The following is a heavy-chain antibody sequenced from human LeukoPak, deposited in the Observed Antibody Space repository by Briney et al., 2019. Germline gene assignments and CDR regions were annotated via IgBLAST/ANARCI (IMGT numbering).Heavy chain of an antibody. D-gene: IGHD6-19*01. CDR2: IIPILGIA. V-gene: IGHV1-69*02. CDR1: GGTFISYT. CDR3: ARGGFSSSGWYKNWFDP. Sequence: SVKVSCKASGGTFISYTISWVRQAPGQGLEWMGRIIPILGIANYAQKFQGRVTITADQSTSTAYMELSSLRSEDTAVYYCARGGFSSSGWYKNWFDPWGQGTLVTVSS. J-gene: IGHJ5*02.